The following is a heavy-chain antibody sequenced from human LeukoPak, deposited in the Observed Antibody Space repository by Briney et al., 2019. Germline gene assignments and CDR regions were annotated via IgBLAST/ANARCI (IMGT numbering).Heavy chain of an antibody. CDR2: FSCSGST. J-gene: IGHJ4*02. D-gene: IGHD2-15*01. CDR3: ARYSGRLNYFDY. CDR1: GGSISSSTYS. Sequence: SETLSLTCSVSGGSISSSTYSWGWIRQPPGKGLEWIGSFSCSGSTYYNPSLKSRVTISVDTSKNQFSLKLSSVTAADTAVYYCARYSGRLNYFDYWGQGTLVTVSS. V-gene: IGHV4-39*07.